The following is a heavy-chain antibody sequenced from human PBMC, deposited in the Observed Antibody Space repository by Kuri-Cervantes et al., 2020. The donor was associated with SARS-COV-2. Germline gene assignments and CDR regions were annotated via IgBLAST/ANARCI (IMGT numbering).Heavy chain of an antibody. V-gene: IGHV3-21*01. CDR1: GFTFSSYS. CDR3: ARDFGYWSSTSCQTEQFDY. CDR2: ISSSSSYI. D-gene: IGHD2-2*01. J-gene: IGHJ4*02. Sequence: GGSLRLSCAASGFTFSSYSMNWVRQAPGKGLEWVSSISSSSSYIYYADSVKGRFTISRDNAKNSLYLQMNSLRAEDTAVYYCARDFGYWSSTSCQTEQFDYWGQGTLVTVSS.